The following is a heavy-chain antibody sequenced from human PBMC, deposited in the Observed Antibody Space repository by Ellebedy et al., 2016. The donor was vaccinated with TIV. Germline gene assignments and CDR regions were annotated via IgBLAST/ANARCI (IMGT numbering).Heavy chain of an antibody. D-gene: IGHD3-16*01. V-gene: IGHV5-51*01. CDR2: IYPRDSDA. CDR3: ARQGDTMIRGDPGVLQY. CDR1: GYYFTFYW. J-gene: IGHJ1*01. Sequence: KVSCKASGYYFTFYWIAWVRQLPGKGLECMGLIYPRDSDARYSPSFQGQVTMSVDKATNTAFLEWSSLKPSDTATYYCARQGDTMIRGDPGVLQYWGQGTAVTVSS.